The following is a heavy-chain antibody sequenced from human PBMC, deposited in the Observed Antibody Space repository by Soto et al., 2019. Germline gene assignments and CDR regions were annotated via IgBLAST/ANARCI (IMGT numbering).Heavy chain of an antibody. Sequence: PSETLSLTCAVSGFSITSGDYWGWLRQPPGKGLEWIGSIFQSGSAYYNPSLKSRVTISVDTSKNQFSLKLNSVTAADTAVYYCARDTGTGMDSFDFWGQVTLVTVSS. J-gene: IGHJ4*02. CDR3: ARDTGTGMDSFDF. CDR1: GFSITSGDY. CDR2: IFQSGSA. D-gene: IGHD1-7*01. V-gene: IGHV4-38-2*02.